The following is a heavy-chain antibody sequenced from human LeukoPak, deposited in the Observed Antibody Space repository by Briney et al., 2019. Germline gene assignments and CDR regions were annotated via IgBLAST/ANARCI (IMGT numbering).Heavy chain of an antibody. CDR2: IYYSGST. J-gene: IGHJ3*02. D-gene: IGHD5-18*01. CDR3: ARDGLWIQNSFDI. CDR1: GGSISPYY. Sequence: SETLSLTCTVSGGSISPYYWSWIRQPPGKGLEWIGYIYYSGSTSYNPSLKSRVTISVDTSKNQFSLKLSSVTAADTAVYYCARDGLWIQNSFDIWGQGTVVTVSS. V-gene: IGHV4-59*01.